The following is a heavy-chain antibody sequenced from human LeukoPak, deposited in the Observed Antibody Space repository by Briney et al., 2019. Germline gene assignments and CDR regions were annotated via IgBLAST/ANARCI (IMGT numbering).Heavy chain of an antibody. CDR3: ARASSYCSSTSCDIYGGVFFDY. Sequence: SVKVSCKASGGTFSSYAISWVRQAPGQGLEWMGGIIPIFGTANYAQKFQGRVTITTDESTSIAYMELSSLRSEDTAVYYCARASSYCSSTSCDIYGGVFFDYWGQGTLVTVSS. CDR1: GGTFSSYA. D-gene: IGHD2-2*02. V-gene: IGHV1-69*05. CDR2: IIPIFGTA. J-gene: IGHJ4*02.